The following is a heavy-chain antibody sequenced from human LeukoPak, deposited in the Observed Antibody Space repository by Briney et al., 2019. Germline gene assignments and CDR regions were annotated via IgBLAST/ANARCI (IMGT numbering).Heavy chain of an antibody. D-gene: IGHD5-12*01. CDR3: AKDPRSGYGDDY. J-gene: IGHJ4*02. Sequence: AGVSLRLSCAASGFTFSSYAMSWVRQAPGKGLEWVSAISGSGGSTYYADSVKGRFTISRDNSKNTLYLQMNSLRAEDTAVYYCAKDPRSGYGDDYWGQGTLVTASS. CDR1: GFTFSSYA. V-gene: IGHV3-23*01. CDR2: ISGSGGST.